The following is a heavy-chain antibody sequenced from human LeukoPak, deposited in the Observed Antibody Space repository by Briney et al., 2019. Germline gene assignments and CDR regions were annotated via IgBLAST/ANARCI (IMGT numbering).Heavy chain of an antibody. Sequence: SETLSLTCAVYGGSFSGYYWSWIRQPPGKGLEWIGYIYYSGSTNYNPSLKSRVTISVDTSKNQFSLKLSSVTAADTAVYYCARIMLGDSSGYYYGLAAFDIWGQGTMVTVSS. CDR2: IYYSGST. D-gene: IGHD3-22*01. V-gene: IGHV4-59*08. CDR1: GGSFSGYY. J-gene: IGHJ3*02. CDR3: ARIMLGDSSGYYYGLAAFDI.